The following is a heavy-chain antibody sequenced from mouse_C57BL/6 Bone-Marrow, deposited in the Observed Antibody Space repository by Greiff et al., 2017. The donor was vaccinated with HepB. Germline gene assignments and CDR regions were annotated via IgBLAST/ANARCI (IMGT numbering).Heavy chain of an antibody. V-gene: IGHV5-12*01. D-gene: IGHD3-3*01. CDR1: GFTFSDYY. Sequence: EVKVVESGGGLVQPGGSLKLSCAASGFTFSDYYMYWVRQTPEKRLEWVAYISNGGGSTYYPDTVKGRYTISRDNDKNTLYLQMSRLKSEDTAMYYCARHRGALYAIDYWGQGTSVTVSS. CDR3: ARHRGALYAIDY. CDR2: ISNGGGST. J-gene: IGHJ4*01.